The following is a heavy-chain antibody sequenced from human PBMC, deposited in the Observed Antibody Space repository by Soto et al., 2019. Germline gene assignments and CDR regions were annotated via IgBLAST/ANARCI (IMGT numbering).Heavy chain of an antibody. D-gene: IGHD6-13*01. CDR2: IWFDRSNK. CDR3: AHSSSWYYFDY. J-gene: IGHJ4*02. V-gene: IGHV3-33*01. Sequence: QVQLMESGGGVVQPGRSLRLSCAASGFTFSSYGMHWVRQPPGKGLEWVAVIWFDRSNKHYADSVKGRFTISRDNSKNTLYLQMNSLRAEDTAVYYCAHSSSWYYFDYWGQGTLVTVSS. CDR1: GFTFSSYG.